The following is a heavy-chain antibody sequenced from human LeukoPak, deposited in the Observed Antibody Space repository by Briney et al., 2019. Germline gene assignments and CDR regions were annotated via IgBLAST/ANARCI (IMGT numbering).Heavy chain of an antibody. Sequence: GRSLRLSCAASGFTFSSYAMHWVRQAPGKGLEWVAVISYDGSNKYYADSVKGRFTISRDNSKNTLYLQMNSLRAEDTAVYYCARGSRYYGSGYLQHWGQGTLVTVSS. CDR3: ARGSRYYGSGYLQH. V-gene: IGHV3-30-3*01. D-gene: IGHD3-10*01. CDR1: GFTFSSYA. CDR2: ISYDGSNK. J-gene: IGHJ1*01.